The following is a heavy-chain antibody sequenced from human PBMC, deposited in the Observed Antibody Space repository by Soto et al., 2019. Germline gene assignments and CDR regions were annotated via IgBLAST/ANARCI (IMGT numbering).Heavy chain of an antibody. D-gene: IGHD3-22*01. Sequence: VASVKVSCKASGYTFTSYGISWVRQAPGQGLEWMGWISAYNGNTNYAQKLQGRVTMTTDTSTSTAYMELRSPRSDDTAVYYCARRGPYDSSGYYGYWGQGTLVTSPQ. CDR2: ISAYNGNT. CDR1: GYTFTSYG. V-gene: IGHV1-18*01. CDR3: ARRGPYDSSGYYGY. J-gene: IGHJ4*02.